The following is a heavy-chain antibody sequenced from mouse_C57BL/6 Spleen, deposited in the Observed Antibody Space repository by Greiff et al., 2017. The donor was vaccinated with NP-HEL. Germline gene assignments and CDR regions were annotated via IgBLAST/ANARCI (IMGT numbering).Heavy chain of an antibody. CDR3: AKILGSNDYDGYFDV. V-gene: IGHV2-5*01. D-gene: IGHD2-4*01. CDR1: GFSLTSYG. Sequence: QVHVKQSGPGLVQPSQSLSITCTVSGFSLTSYGVHWVRQSPGKGLEWLGVIWRGGSTDYNAAFMSRLSITKDKSKSQVFFKMNSLQADDTAIYYCAKILGSNDYDGYFDVWGTGTTVTVSS. J-gene: IGHJ1*03. CDR2: IWRGGST.